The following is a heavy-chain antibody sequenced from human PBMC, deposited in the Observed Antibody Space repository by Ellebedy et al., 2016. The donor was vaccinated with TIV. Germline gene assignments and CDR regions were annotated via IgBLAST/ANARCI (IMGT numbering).Heavy chain of an antibody. J-gene: IGHJ4*02. V-gene: IGHV1-46*01. CDR2: IDPSNGGT. D-gene: IGHD3-22*01. CDR1: GYRLSRYY. CDR3: ARYHSSGDDY. Sequence: ASVKVSCXASGYRLSRYYTHWMRQAPGRGLEWMGVIDPSNGGTSYSQKFQGRLLVTTDTSTSTVYMDLSSLRFDDTAMYYCARYHSSGDDYWGQGTLVTVSS.